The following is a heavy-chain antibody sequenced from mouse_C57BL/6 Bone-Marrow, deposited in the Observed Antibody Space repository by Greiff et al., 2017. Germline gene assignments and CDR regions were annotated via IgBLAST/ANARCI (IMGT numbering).Heavy chain of an antibody. J-gene: IGHJ3*01. D-gene: IGHD2-2*01. Sequence: VQLQQSVAELVRPGASVKLSCSASGFNIKNTYMHWVKQRSEQGLEWFGRFDPANGNTKYAPQFQGKATITADTSSNPAYLQLSSLTSEDTAIYYCARGGLRRAFAYWGQGTLVTVSA. V-gene: IGHV14-3*01. CDR2: FDPANGNT. CDR3: ARGGLRRAFAY. CDR1: GFNIKNTY.